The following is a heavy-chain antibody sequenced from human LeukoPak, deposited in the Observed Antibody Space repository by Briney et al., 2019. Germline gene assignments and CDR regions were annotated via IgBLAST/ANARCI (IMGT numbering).Heavy chain of an antibody. V-gene: IGHV3-21*01. CDR1: GFTFSNAW. J-gene: IGHJ4*02. Sequence: GGSLRVSCAASGFTFSNAWMNWVRQAPGKGLEWVSSISSSNSFIYYADSVKGRFTISRDNAKNSLYLQMNSLRAEDTAVYYCARDGGWLQYIDYWGQGTLVTVSS. CDR2: ISSSNSFI. D-gene: IGHD5-24*01. CDR3: ARDGGWLQYIDY.